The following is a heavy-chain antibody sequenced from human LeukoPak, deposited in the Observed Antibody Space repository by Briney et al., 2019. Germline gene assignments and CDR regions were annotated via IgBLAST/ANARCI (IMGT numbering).Heavy chain of an antibody. J-gene: IGHJ3*02. V-gene: IGHV7-4-1*02. CDR3: ASLSTTAMVTDRNAVDI. CDR1: GYTFTSYA. D-gene: IGHD5-18*01. CDR2: INTNTGNP. Sequence: ASVKVSCKASGYTFTSYAMNWVRQAPGQGLEWMGWINTNTGNPTYAQGFTGRFVFSLDTSVSTAYLQISSLKAEDTAVYYCASLSTTAMVTDRNAVDIWGQGTMVTVSS.